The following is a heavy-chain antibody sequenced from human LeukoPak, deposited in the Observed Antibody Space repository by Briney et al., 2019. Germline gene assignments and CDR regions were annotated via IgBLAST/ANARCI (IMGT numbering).Heavy chain of an antibody. CDR2: MNPNSGNT. V-gene: IGHV1-8*02. J-gene: IGHJ6*02. D-gene: IGHD3-9*01. Sequence: GASVKVSCKASGYTFTSYGISWVRQATGQGLEWMGWMNPNSGNTGYAQKLQGRVTMTRNTSISTAYMELSSLRSEDTAVYYCARGQFYYDILTGWRDGMDVWGQGTTVTVSS. CDR1: GYTFTSYG. CDR3: ARGQFYYDILTGWRDGMDV.